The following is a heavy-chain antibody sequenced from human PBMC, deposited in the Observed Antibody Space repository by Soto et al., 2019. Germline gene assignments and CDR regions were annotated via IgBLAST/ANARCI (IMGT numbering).Heavy chain of an antibody. CDR1: GGTFSSYT. Sequence: ASVKVSCKASGGTFSSYTISWVRQAPGQGLEWMGRIIPILGIANYAQKFQGRVTITADKSTSTAYMELSSLRSEDTAVYYCARLYCSSTSCYERFDYWGQGTLVTVSS. CDR3: ARLYCSSTSCYERFDY. J-gene: IGHJ4*02. CDR2: IIPILGIA. D-gene: IGHD2-2*01. V-gene: IGHV1-69*02.